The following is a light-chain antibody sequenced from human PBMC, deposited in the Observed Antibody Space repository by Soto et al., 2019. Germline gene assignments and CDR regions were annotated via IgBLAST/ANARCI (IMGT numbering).Light chain of an antibody. J-gene: IGKJ5*01. V-gene: IGKV3-11*01. Sequence: EIVLTQSPATLSLSPGERATLSCRASPSVTNFLAWYQQKPGQAPRLLIYGAFNRATGIPARFSGSGSGTDLTLTSSSLEPEDSAIYYCQQRNIWPPVTFGQGTRLEIK. CDR2: GAF. CDR1: PSVTNF. CDR3: QQRNIWPPVT.